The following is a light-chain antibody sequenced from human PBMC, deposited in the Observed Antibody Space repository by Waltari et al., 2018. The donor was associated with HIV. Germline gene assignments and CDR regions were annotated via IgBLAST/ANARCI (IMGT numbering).Light chain of an antibody. CDR2: KAS. J-gene: IGKJ1*01. V-gene: IGKV1-5*03. CDR1: QGISNW. CDR3: QQYNVYSWT. Sequence: DIQMTQSPSTLSASVGDRVTITCRASQGISNWLAWYQLKPGKAPRLLIYKASTLHSGVPSRFSGSGYSTDFTLTISSLQPDDFATYYCQQYNVYSWTFGQGTKVEIK.